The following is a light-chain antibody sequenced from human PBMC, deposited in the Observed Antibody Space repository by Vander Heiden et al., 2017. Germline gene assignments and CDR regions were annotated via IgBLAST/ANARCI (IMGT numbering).Light chain of an antibody. Sequence: VLTQSPATLSLSPGERATLSCRASQSIGTFLAWYQKKPGQPPRLLICDASNRATGIPARFSGSGSGTDFTLTISSLEAEDFAVYYCQQRTNWPLTFGGGTKVEIK. CDR3: QQRTNWPLT. CDR1: QSIGTF. J-gene: IGKJ4*01. CDR2: DAS. V-gene: IGKV3-11*01.